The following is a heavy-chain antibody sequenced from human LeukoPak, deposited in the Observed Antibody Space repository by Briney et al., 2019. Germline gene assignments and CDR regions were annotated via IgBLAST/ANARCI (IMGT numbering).Heavy chain of an antibody. J-gene: IGHJ5*02. CDR1: GFTFSSYS. D-gene: IGHD3-22*01. Sequence: GGSLRLSCAASGFTFSSYSMNWVRQAPGKGLEWVSSISSSSSYIYYADSVKGRSTISRDNAKNSLYLQMNSLRAEDTAVYYCARTPDSSGYFHWFDPWGQGTLVTVSS. CDR3: ARTPDSSGYFHWFDP. CDR2: ISSSSSYI. V-gene: IGHV3-21*01.